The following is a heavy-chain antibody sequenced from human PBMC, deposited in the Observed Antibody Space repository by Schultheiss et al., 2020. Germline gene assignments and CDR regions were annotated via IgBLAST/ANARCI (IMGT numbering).Heavy chain of an antibody. J-gene: IGHJ4*02. CDR2: ISGSGGST. D-gene: IGHD3-9*01. V-gene: IGHV3-23*01. Sequence: GESLKISCAASGFTFSSYAMSWVRQAPGKGLEWVSAISGSGGSTYYADSVKGRFTISRDNSKNTLYLQMNSLRAEDTAVYYCAKGGYDILTRPHKRPQAYYFDYWGQGTLVTVSS. CDR1: GFTFSSYA. CDR3: AKGGYDILTRPHKRPQAYYFDY.